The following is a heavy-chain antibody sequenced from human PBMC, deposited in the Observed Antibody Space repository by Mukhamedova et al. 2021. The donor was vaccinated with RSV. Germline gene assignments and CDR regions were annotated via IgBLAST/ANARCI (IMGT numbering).Heavy chain of an antibody. V-gene: IGHV3-7*03. J-gene: IGHJ4*02. Sequence: PGKGLEWVANIKQDGSEKYYVDSVKGRFTISRDNAKNSLYLQMNSLRAEDTAVYYCAIWRGYFDYWGQGTLVTVPS. CDR3: AIWRGYFDY. D-gene: IGHD3-10*01. CDR2: IKQDGSEK.